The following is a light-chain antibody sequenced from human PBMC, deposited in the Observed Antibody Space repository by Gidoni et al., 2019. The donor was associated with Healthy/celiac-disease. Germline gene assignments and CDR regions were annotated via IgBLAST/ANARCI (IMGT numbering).Light chain of an antibody. CDR1: QSISSW. Sequence: DTQMPPSPSTLAASVGDRVTITCRASQSISSWLAWYQQKPGKAPKLLIYKASSLESGVPSRFSGSGSGTEFTLTISSLQPDDFATYYCQQYNSYPYTFXQXTKLEIK. J-gene: IGKJ2*01. CDR3: QQYNSYPYT. CDR2: KAS. V-gene: IGKV1-5*03.